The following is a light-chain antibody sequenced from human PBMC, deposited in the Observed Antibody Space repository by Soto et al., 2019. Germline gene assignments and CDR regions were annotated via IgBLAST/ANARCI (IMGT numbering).Light chain of an antibody. V-gene: IGKV3-15*01. CDR2: GAS. J-gene: IGKJ5*01. CDR3: QQRSNWPPS. CDR1: QSVSID. Sequence: EVMMTQSPATLSVSPGERATLSCRASQSVSIDLAWYQHKPGQAPRLLIYGASTRATGVPVRFSGSGSGTEFTLTISSLEPEDFAVYYCQQRSNWPPSFGQGTRLEIK.